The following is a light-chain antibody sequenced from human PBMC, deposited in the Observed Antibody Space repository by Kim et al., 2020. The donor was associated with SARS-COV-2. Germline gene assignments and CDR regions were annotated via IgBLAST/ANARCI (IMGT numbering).Light chain of an antibody. Sequence: SYELTQPPSVSVAPGKTARITCGGNNIGSKSVHCYQQRPGQAPVLVIYYDSDRPSGIPERFSGSNSENTATLTISRVEAGDEADYYCQVWDSISDHYVFGTGTKVTVL. CDR1: NIGSKS. CDR2: YDS. J-gene: IGLJ1*01. CDR3: QVWDSISDHYV. V-gene: IGLV3-21*04.